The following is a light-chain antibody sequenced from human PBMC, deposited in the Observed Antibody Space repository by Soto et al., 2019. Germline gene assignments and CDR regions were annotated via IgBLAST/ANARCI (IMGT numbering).Light chain of an antibody. CDR3: QSYDISLSGWV. Sequence: QSALTQPPSVSGAPGQRVTISCTGSSSNIGAGYDVHWYQQLPGTAPKLLIYGNSNRPSGVPDRFSGSKSGTSASLAITGLRAEDEADYYCQSYDISLSGWVFGGGTKLTVL. CDR1: SSNIGAGYD. J-gene: IGLJ3*02. V-gene: IGLV1-40*01. CDR2: GNS.